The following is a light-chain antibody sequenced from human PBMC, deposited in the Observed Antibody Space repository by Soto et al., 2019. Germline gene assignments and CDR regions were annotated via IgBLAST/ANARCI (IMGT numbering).Light chain of an antibody. Sequence: QSALTQPASVSGSPGQSITISCTGTSSDVGGYNYVSWYQQHPSKAPKLMIYEVSNRPSGVSNRFSGSKSGNTASLTISGLQAEDEAEYYCSSYTSSSTYVFGTGTKLTVL. CDR1: SSDVGGYNY. CDR2: EVS. V-gene: IGLV2-14*01. J-gene: IGLJ1*01. CDR3: SSYTSSSTYV.